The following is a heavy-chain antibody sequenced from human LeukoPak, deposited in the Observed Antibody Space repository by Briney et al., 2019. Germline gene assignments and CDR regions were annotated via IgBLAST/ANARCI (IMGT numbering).Heavy chain of an antibody. CDR3: AREEGLVGVNTASFDY. V-gene: IGHV3-20*04. CDR2: INWNGDHT. Sequence: GGSLRLSCAPSGFTFDEYGMSWVRQAPGEGREWVSGINWNGDHTGYRDSAKGRFTISRDKAKNSLYLQMNSLRAEDTALYYCAREEGLVGVNTASFDYWGQGTLVTVSS. D-gene: IGHD1-26*01. J-gene: IGHJ4*02. CDR1: GFTFDEYG.